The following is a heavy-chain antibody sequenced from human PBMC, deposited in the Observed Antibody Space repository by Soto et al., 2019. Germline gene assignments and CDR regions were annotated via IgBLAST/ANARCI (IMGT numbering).Heavy chain of an antibody. V-gene: IGHV4-34*01. J-gene: IGHJ3*01. CDR3: ARGLYSTNAFDV. CDR2: ISHSGTT. Sequence: ETLSLTCAVYGGSFTGFYWTWVRQPPGKGPEWIGEISHSGTTNFNPSLKSRVTLSVDRLRNQFSLTLTSVTAADTAVYYCARGLYSTNAFDVWGQGTMVTVS. D-gene: IGHD1-26*01. CDR1: GGSFTGFY.